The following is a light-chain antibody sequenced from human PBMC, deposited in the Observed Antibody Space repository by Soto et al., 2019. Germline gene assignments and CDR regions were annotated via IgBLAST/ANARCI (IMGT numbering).Light chain of an antibody. Sequence: EIVITQSPATLSVSPGERDTLFCRASQSVSGNLAWYHQKPGQPPRLLVYGASTRATGIPARFSGSGSGTEFTLTISSLQSEDFAVYYCQQYNNWPITFGQGTRLEI. J-gene: IGKJ5*01. V-gene: IGKV3-15*01. CDR3: QQYNNWPIT. CDR2: GAS. CDR1: QSVSGN.